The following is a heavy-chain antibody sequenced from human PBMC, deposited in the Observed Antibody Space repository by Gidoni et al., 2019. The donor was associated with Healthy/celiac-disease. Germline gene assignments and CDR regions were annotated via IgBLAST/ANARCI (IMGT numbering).Heavy chain of an antibody. CDR1: GFTFRGSA. CDR2: IRSKANSYAT. J-gene: IGHJ4*02. V-gene: IGHV3-73*01. Sequence: EVQLVGSGGGLVQPGGSLKLSCAASGFTFRGSAMHWVRQAPGKGLEWVGRIRSKANSYATAYAASVKGRFTISRDDSKNTAYLQMNSLKTEDTAVYYCTSHDSSGYYFHYDYWGQGTLVTVSS. D-gene: IGHD3-22*01. CDR3: TSHDSSGYYFHYDY.